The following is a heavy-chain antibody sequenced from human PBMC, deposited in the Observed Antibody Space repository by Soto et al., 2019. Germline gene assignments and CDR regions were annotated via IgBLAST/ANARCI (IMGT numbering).Heavy chain of an antibody. CDR3: ARDYTYYDILTGYRLLVQFGY. V-gene: IGHV3-66*01. J-gene: IGHJ4*02. CDR2: IYSGGST. D-gene: IGHD3-9*01. Sequence: EVQLVESGGGLVQPGGSLRLSCAASGFTVSSNYMSWVRQAPGKGLEWVSVIYSGGSTYYADSVKGRFTISRDNSKNTLYLQMNSLRAEDTAVYYCARDYTYYDILTGYRLLVQFGYWGQGTLVTVSS. CDR1: GFTVSSNY.